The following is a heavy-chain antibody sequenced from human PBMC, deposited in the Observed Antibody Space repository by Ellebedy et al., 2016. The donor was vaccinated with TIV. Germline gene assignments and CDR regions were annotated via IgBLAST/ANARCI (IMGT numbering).Heavy chain of an antibody. V-gene: IGHV3-23*01. CDR2: VSDSGGGT. CDR3: AKDSGRSGWYFDL. CDR1: GFTFSSYA. Sequence: GESLKISCAASGFTFSSYAMGWVRQAPGKGLEWVSTVSDSGGGTYYADSVKGRFTISRDNSKNTLNLQMNSLRVEDTAVYYFAKDSGRSGWYFDLWGRGTLVTVSS. J-gene: IGHJ2*01. D-gene: IGHD3-10*01.